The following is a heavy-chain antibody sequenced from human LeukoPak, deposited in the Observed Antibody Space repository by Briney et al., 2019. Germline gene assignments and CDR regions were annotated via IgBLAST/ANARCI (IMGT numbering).Heavy chain of an antibody. CDR1: GFTFSSYG. Sequence: PGRSLRLSCAASGFTFSSYGMHWVRQAPGKGLEWVSSISSSSSYIYYADSVKGRFTISRDNAKNSLYLQMNSLRAEDTAVYYCAREYYYDSRAPGAFDIWGQGTTVTVSS. CDR2: ISSSSSYI. CDR3: AREYYYDSRAPGAFDI. J-gene: IGHJ3*02. D-gene: IGHD3-22*01. V-gene: IGHV3-21*01.